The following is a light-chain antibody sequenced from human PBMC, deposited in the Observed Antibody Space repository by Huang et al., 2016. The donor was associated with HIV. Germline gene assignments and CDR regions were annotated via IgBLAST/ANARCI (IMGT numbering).Light chain of an antibody. Sequence: DIQMTQSPSSVSASVGERVTITCRASQDISNYVTWYKQKPCKAPKLLIYATSPLQSGVPSRFSGSSSGTEFTLTISSLQPEDFATYYCQQTDRFSITFGQGTRLEIK. CDR2: ATS. CDR3: QQTDRFSIT. J-gene: IGKJ5*01. CDR1: QDISNY. V-gene: IGKV1-12*01.